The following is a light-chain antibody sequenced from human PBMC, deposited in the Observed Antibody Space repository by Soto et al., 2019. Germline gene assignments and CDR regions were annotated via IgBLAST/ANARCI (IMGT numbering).Light chain of an antibody. CDR2: AAS. V-gene: IGKV3-20*01. CDR3: QQYGSSRWT. Sequence: EIVLTQSPDTLSLFPGERATLSCRASQRVSSTYLAWYQQKPGQAPRPLISAASSRATGTPDRFSGSASGTDFTLTSSRLEPEDFEVYYCQQYGSSRWTFGEGTKVEIK. J-gene: IGKJ1*01. CDR1: QRVSSTY.